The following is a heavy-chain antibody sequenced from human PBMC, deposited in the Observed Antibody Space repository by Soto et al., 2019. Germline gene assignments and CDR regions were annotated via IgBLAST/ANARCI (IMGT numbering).Heavy chain of an antibody. CDR1: GGSISSSNW. D-gene: IGHD3-3*01. CDR3: ARSSPKPTIFGVVPKYFDY. J-gene: IGHJ4*02. Sequence: QVQLQESGPGLVKPSVTLSLTCAVSGGSISSSNWWSCVRQPPGKGMEWIGEIYHSGSTNYNPSLQSLVTISVDKSKNQFSLKLSSVTAADTAVYYCARSSPKPTIFGVVPKYFDYWGQGTLVTVSS. V-gene: IGHV4-4*02. CDR2: IYHSGST.